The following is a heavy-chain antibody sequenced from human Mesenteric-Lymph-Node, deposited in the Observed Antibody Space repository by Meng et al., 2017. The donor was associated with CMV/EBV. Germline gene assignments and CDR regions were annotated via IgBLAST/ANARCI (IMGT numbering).Heavy chain of an antibody. V-gene: IGHV5-51*01. CDR2: IYPGDSTT. Sequence: KVSCKGSGYSFTSYWVGWVRQMPGKGLESMGIIYPGDSTTSYSPSFQGQVTMSADKSITTAYLQWTSLKASDTAMYYCARLSGGSSNDYVDYWGQGTLVTVSS. D-gene: IGHD3-10*01. J-gene: IGHJ4*02. CDR3: ARLSGGSSNDYVDY. CDR1: GYSFTSYW.